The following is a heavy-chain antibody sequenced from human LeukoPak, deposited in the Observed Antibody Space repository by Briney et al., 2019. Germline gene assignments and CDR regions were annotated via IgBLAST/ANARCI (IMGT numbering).Heavy chain of an antibody. CDR2: IYYSGGT. Sequence: SETLSLTCTVSGGSISSFYYNWIRQPPGKGLEWIGHIYYSGGTNYNPSLTSRVTISLVTSKNEFFLKLGSVTAADTAVYYCARDYGGNSAGFDPWGQGTLVTVSS. J-gene: IGHJ5*02. CDR1: GGSISSFY. CDR3: ARDYGGNSAGFDP. V-gene: IGHV4-59*01. D-gene: IGHD4-23*01.